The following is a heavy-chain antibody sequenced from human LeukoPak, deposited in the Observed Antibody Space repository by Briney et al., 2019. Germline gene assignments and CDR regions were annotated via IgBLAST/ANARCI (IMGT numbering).Heavy chain of an antibody. CDR3: ARTTGHFNY. CDR2: TYYRSKWYN. D-gene: IGHD2-8*02. Sequence: ASQTLSLTCAISGDSVSSKSAAWNWIRQSPSRGLEWLGRTYYRSKWYNEYAVSLKGRITINPDTSKNQFSLQLNSVAPEDTAVYYCARTTGHFNYWGQGTLVTVSS. J-gene: IGHJ4*02. V-gene: IGHV6-1*01. CDR1: GDSVSSKSAA.